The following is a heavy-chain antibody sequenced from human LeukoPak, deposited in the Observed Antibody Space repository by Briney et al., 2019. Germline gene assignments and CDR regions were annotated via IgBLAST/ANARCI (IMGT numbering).Heavy chain of an antibody. CDR3: ARVRARTRGFDY. CDR1: GYTFTSYY. J-gene: IGHJ4*02. Sequence: ASVKVSCKASGYTFTSYYMHWVRQAPGQGLVWMGVINPSGGSTVYAPKFQGRVTLTRDTSTTTVYMELSSLRSEDTAVYYCARVRARTRGFDYWGQGTLVTVSS. V-gene: IGHV1-46*01. CDR2: INPSGGST.